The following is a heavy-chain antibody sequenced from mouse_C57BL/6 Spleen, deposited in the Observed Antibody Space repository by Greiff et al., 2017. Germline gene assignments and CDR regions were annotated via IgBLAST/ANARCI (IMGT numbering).Heavy chain of an antibody. CDR1: GFTFSSYT. D-gene: IGHD2-1*01. Sequence: EVQVVESGGGLVKPGGSLKLSCAASGFTFSSYTMSWVRQTPEKRLEWVATISGGGGNTYYPDSVKGRFTISRDNAKNTLYLQMSSLRSEDTALYYCARQRDYGNYEAWFAYWGQGTLVTVSA. J-gene: IGHJ3*01. V-gene: IGHV5-9*01. CDR2: ISGGGGNT. CDR3: ARQRDYGNYEAWFAY.